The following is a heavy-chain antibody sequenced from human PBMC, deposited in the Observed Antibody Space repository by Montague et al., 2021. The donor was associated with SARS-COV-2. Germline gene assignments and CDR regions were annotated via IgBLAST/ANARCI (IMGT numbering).Heavy chain of an antibody. CDR3: AREGTVPGPRGIYFDD. D-gene: IGHD1-1*01. Sequence: CAISGDSVSSNSAAWNWIRQSPSGGLEWLGRTYYRSKWYTDYAPSVKTRITITPDTSNNQFSLHLNSVTPGDTAVYYCAREGTVPGPRGIYFDDWGQGNPGHRLL. CDR1: GDSVSSNSAA. J-gene: IGHJ4*02. V-gene: IGHV6-1*01. CDR2: TYYRSKWYT.